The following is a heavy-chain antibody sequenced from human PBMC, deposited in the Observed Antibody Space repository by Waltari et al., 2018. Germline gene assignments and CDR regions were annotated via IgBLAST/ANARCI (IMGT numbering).Heavy chain of an antibody. J-gene: IGHJ4*02. CDR3: TTAYDFWSGYSNSDY. CDR1: GFTFSNAW. V-gene: IGHV3-15*07. Sequence: EVQLVESGGGLVKPGGSLRLSCAASGFTFSNAWMNWVRQAPGKGLEWVGRIKSKTDGGTTDYAAPVKGRFTISRDDSKNTLYLQMNSLKTEDTAVYYCTTAYDFWSGYSNSDYWGQGTLVTVSS. D-gene: IGHD3-3*01. CDR2: IKSKTDGGTT.